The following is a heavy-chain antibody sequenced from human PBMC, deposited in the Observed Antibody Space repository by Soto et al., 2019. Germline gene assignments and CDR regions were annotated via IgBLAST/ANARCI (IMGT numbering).Heavy chain of an antibody. CDR2: IYHSGST. CDR1: GGSISSSNW. J-gene: IGHJ4*02. D-gene: IGHD5-18*01. V-gene: IGHV4-4*02. Sequence: SETLSLTCAVSGGSISSSNWWSWVRQPPGKGLEWIGEIYHSGSTNYNPSLKSRVTISVDKSKNQFSLKLSSVTAADTAVYYCARYLSPQYSYGYFDYWGQGTLVTVSS. CDR3: ARYLSPQYSYGYFDY.